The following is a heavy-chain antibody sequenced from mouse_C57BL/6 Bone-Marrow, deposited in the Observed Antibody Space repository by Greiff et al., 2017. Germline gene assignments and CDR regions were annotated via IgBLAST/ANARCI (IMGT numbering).Heavy chain of an antibody. Sequence: VKLQESGPELVKPGASVKISCKASGYTFTTYPIEWMKQNHGKSLEWIGNFHPYNDDTKYNEKFKGKATLTVEKSSNTVYLELSRLTSDDSAVYYCARSSTFFYYFDYWGQGTTLTVSS. J-gene: IGHJ2*01. CDR3: ARSSTFFYYFDY. V-gene: IGHV1-47*01. CDR2: FHPYNDDT. D-gene: IGHD5-1*01. CDR1: GYTFTTYP.